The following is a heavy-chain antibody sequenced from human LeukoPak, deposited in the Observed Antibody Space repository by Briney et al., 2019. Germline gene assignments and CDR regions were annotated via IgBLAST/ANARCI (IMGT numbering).Heavy chain of an antibody. CDR3: AMGYWNFDY. D-gene: IGHD2-21*01. J-gene: IGHJ4*02. CDR1: RFSFSNYW. Sequence: PGGSLRLSCTPSRFSFSNYWMAWVRQAPGKGLEWVGNINQDGSERNYVDSVKGRFTISRDNAKNSLFLQMNSLRVEDTAVYYCAMGYWNFDYWGQGTLVTVSS. V-gene: IGHV3-7*01. CDR2: INQDGSER.